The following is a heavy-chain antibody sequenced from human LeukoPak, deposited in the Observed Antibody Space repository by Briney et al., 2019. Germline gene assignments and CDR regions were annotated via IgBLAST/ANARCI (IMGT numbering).Heavy chain of an antibody. J-gene: IGHJ4*02. Sequence: GGSLRLSCAPSGFTFSSYAMSWVRQAPGKGLGWVSAISGSGGSTYYADSVKGRFTISRDNSKNTLYLQMNSLRAEDTAVYYCAKARRIVATLADYWGQGTLVTVSS. D-gene: IGHD5-12*01. V-gene: IGHV3-23*01. CDR3: AKARRIVATLADY. CDR1: GFTFSSYA. CDR2: ISGSGGST.